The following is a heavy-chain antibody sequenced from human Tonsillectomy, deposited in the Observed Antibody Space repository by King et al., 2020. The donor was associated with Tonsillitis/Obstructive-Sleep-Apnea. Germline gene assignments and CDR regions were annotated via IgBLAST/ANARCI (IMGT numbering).Heavy chain of an antibody. V-gene: IGHV4-39*01. J-gene: IGHJ5*02. Sequence: LQLQESGPGLVKPSETLSLTCTVSGGSISSSSYYWGWIRQPPGKGLEWIGSIYYSGSTYYNPSLKSRVTISVDTSKNQFSLKLSSVTAADTAVYYCAKKQYRLLKGLASSWFDPWGQGTLVTVSS. CDR2: IYYSGST. CDR1: GGSISSSSYY. CDR3: AKKQYRLLKGLASSWFDP. D-gene: IGHD2-2*01.